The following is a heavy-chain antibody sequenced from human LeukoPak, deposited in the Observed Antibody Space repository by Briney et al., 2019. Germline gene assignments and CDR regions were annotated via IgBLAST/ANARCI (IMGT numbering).Heavy chain of an antibody. CDR3: AKGGHDFNPFYW. V-gene: IGHV3-23*01. J-gene: IGHJ4*02. D-gene: IGHD2-21*02. CDR1: GFTFSTYA. CDR2: IKGGGDDP. Sequence: GGSLRLSCAAPGFTFSTYAMGWVRQAPGRGLEWVSSIKGGGDDPFYADSVKGRFTISRDNSKNTLFLQLDSLRAEDSAIYYCAKGGHDFNPFYWWGQGTLVTVSS.